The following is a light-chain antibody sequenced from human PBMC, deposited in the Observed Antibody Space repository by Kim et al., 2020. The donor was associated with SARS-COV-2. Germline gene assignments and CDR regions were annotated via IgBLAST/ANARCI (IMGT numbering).Light chain of an antibody. V-gene: IGKV3-15*01. Sequence: EIVMTQSPATLSVSPGERATLSCRASQSVSSNSACYQQKPGHPPRRLLYGASTRATGIPARFSGSGSGTEFTLTISSLQSEDFAVYYCERYKKGPLTFGPGTKVDIK. J-gene: IGKJ3*01. CDR3: ERYKKGPLT. CDR1: QSVSSN. CDR2: GAS.